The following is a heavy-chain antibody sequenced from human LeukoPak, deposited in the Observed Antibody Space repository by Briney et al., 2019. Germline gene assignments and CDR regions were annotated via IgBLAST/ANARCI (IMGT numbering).Heavy chain of an antibody. CDR2: ISYDGSNK. D-gene: IGHD6-19*01. Sequence: GGSLRLSCAASGFTFSSYGMHWVRQAPGKGLEWVAVISYDGSNKYYADSVKGRFTISRDNSKNTLYLQMNSLRAEDTAVYYCAKGGGAKYSSGSYRWGQGTLVTVSS. CDR1: GFTFSSYG. V-gene: IGHV3-30*18. J-gene: IGHJ4*02. CDR3: AKGGGAKYSSGSYR.